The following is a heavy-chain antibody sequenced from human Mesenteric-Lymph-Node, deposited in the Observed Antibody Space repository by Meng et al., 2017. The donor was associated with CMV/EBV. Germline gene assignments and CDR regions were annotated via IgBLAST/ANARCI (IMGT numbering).Heavy chain of an antibody. D-gene: IGHD3-3*01. Sequence: VCCVASGFTFRDTWMGWVRQAPGQGLEWVGRIKSIFNGGTTDYAAPVKGRFTISRDDSKNTLYLQMNSLKIEDTAVYYCSTEIRRDYWGQGTLVTVSS. CDR3: STEIRRDY. J-gene: IGHJ4*02. CDR1: GFTFRDTW. V-gene: IGHV3-15*01. CDR2: IKSIFNGGTT.